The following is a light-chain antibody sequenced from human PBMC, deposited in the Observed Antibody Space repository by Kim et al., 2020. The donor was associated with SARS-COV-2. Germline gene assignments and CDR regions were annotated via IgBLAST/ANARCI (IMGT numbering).Light chain of an antibody. J-gene: IGLJ3*02. Sequence: QSVLTQPPSASGTPGQRVTISCSGSSSNIGSKTVTWYQQLPGTAPILLIYSDNQRRSGVPDRFSGSRSGTSASLAISGLQSEDEADYYCAAWDDSLNGWVFGGGTQLTVL. CDR3: AAWDDSLNGWV. CDR2: SDN. V-gene: IGLV1-44*01. CDR1: SSNIGSKT.